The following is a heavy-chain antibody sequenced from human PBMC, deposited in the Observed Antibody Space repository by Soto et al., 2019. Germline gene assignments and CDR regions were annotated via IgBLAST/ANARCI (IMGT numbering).Heavy chain of an antibody. CDR1: GFTFSDYS. CDR3: ASVTAYGDSASADFQD. J-gene: IGHJ1*01. Sequence: EVRLVESGGGLVQPGGSLRLSCAASGFTFSDYSMNWVRQPPGKGLEWVSYISSSGNSINYADSAKGRLTVSRDNVKNSLYLQMNSLRAKDTAGYYCASVTAYGDSASADFQDWGQGTLVAVSS. CDR2: ISSSGNSI. D-gene: IGHD4-17*01. V-gene: IGHV3-48*01.